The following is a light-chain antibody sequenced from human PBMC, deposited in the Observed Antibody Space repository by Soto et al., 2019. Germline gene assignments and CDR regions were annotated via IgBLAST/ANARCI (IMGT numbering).Light chain of an antibody. Sequence: DIPMTQSPSTLSASVGDRVTITCRASQSISSWLAWYQQKPGKAPKLLIYDASSLESGVPSRFSGSGSGTEFTLNISSLQPDDFATYYCQQYNSYSVTFGQGTKVEIK. CDR2: DAS. CDR1: QSISSW. V-gene: IGKV1-5*01. J-gene: IGKJ1*01. CDR3: QQYNSYSVT.